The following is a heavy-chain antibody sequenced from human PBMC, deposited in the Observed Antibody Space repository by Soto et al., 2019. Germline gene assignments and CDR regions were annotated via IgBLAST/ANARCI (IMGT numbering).Heavy chain of an antibody. CDR3: ARLGGYCSGGSCYSLYYFDY. CDR1: GGSISSGGYS. J-gene: IGHJ4*02. D-gene: IGHD2-15*01. Sequence: SETLSLTCAVSGGSISSGGYSWSWIRQPPGKGLEWIGYIYHSGSTYYNPSLKSRVTISVDRSKNQFSLKLSSVTAADTAVYYCARLGGYCSGGSCYSLYYFDYWGQGTLVTVSS. CDR2: IYHSGST. V-gene: IGHV4-30-2*01.